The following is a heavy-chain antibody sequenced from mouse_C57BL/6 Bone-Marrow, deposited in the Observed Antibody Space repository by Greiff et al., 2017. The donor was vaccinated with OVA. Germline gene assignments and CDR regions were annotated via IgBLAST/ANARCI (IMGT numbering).Heavy chain of an antibody. CDR1: GYTFTDYY. CDR3: AREGDYYGSSSDY. Sequence: VQLQQSGPELVKPGASVKISCKASGYTFTDYYMNWVKQSHGKSLEWIGDINPNNGGTSYNQKFKGKATLTVDKSSSTAYMELRSLTSEDSAVYYCAREGDYYGSSSDYWGQGTTLTVSS. V-gene: IGHV1-26*01. CDR2: INPNNGGT. J-gene: IGHJ2*01. D-gene: IGHD1-1*01.